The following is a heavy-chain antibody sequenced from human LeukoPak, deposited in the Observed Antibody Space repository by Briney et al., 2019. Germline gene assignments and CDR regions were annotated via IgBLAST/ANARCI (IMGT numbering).Heavy chain of an antibody. CDR3: AKDPGGVVLMVYATFDY. D-gene: IGHD2-8*01. J-gene: IGHJ4*02. Sequence: GGSLRLSCAASGFTFRNYAMSWVRQAPGKGLEWVSAISGSGGSTYYADSVKGRFTISRDNSKNTLYLQMNSLRAEDTAVYYCAKDPGGVVLMVYATFDYWGQGTLVTVSS. CDR1: GFTFRNYA. V-gene: IGHV3-23*01. CDR2: ISGSGGST.